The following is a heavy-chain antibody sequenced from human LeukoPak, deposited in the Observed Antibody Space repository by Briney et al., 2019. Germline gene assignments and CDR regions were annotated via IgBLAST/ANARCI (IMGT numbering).Heavy chain of an antibody. CDR2: ISAYNGNT. Sequence: ASVKVSCKASGYTFTSYGISWVRQAPGQGLEWMGWISAYNGNTNYAQKLQGRVTMTTDTSTSTAYMELRSLRSDDTAVYYCARDLTFDYGGNLFGYWGQGTLVTVSS. CDR3: ARDLTFDYGGNLFGY. D-gene: IGHD4-23*01. J-gene: IGHJ4*02. V-gene: IGHV1-18*01. CDR1: GYTFTSYG.